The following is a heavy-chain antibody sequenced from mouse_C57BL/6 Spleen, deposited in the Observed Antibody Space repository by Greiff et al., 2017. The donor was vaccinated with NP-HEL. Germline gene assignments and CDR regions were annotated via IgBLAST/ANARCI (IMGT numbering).Heavy chain of an antibody. CDR3: ARHEEHYGRGWYFDV. CDR1: GYTFTEYT. V-gene: IGHV1-62-2*01. D-gene: IGHD1-1*01. Sequence: VKLMESGAELVKPGASVKLSCKASGYTFTEYTIHWVKQRSGQGLEWIGWFYPGSGSIKYNEKFKDKATLTADKSSSTVYMELSRLTSEDSAVYFCARHEEHYGRGWYFDVWGTGTTVTVSS. CDR2: FYPGSGSI. J-gene: IGHJ1*03.